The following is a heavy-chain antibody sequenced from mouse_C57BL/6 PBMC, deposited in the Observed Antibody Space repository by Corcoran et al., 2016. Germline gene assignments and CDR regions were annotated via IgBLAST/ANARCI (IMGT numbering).Heavy chain of an antibody. CDR3: ARYYYGSSRYYFDY. D-gene: IGHD1-1*01. CDR2: IDPSNGNT. J-gene: IGHJ2*01. Sequence: EVQLQPSVAALVRPGASVKLSCTASGFNIQNTYMHCVKHRPEPGLEWIGRIDPSNGNTKYAPKFQGKATITADTSSNPAYLQLSSLTSEDTAIYYCARYYYGSSRYYFDYWGQGTTLTVSS. V-gene: IGHV14-3*01. CDR1: GFNIQNTY.